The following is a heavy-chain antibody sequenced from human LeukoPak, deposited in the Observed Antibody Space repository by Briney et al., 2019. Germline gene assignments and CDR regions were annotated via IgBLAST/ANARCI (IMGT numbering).Heavy chain of an antibody. J-gene: IGHJ4*02. CDR1: GFTFSSYA. CDR2: ISGSGDST. V-gene: IGHV3-23*01. CDR3: AKTRPLDSSSWSHGDY. Sequence: GGSLRLSCAASGFTFSSYAMSWVRQAPGKGLEWVSAISGSGDSTYYGDSVKGRFTISRDNSKNTLYLQMNNLRAEDTAVYYCAKTRPLDSSSWSHGDYWGQGTLVTVSS. D-gene: IGHD6-13*01.